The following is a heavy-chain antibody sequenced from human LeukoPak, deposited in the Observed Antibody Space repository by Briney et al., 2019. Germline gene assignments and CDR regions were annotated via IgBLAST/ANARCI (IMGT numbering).Heavy chain of an antibody. CDR3: ARGVNVGVYYFDY. V-gene: IGHV4-38-2*02. CDR2: IYHSGST. J-gene: IGHJ4*02. Sequence: SETLSLTCTVSGYSISSGYYWGWIRQPPGKGLEWIGSIYHSGSTYYNPSLKSRVTISVDTSKNQFSLKLSSVTAADTAVYYCARGVNVGVYYFDYWGQGTLVTVSS. CDR1: GYSISSGYY. D-gene: IGHD3-16*01.